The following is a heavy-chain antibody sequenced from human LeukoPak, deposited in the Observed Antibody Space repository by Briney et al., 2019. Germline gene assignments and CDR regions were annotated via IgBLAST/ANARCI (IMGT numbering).Heavy chain of an antibody. Sequence: GRSLRLSCAASGFTFENCAMHWVPGAPGKGLEGLSIISWNSGYIGYADSVKGRFTISRDNAKKSLDLQMNSLRAEDTAFYYCAKVRGTYSSGYFFDYWGQGTLVTVSS. CDR1: GFTFENCA. J-gene: IGHJ4*02. CDR2: ISWNSGYI. V-gene: IGHV3-9*01. D-gene: IGHD6-19*01. CDR3: AKVRGTYSSGYFFDY.